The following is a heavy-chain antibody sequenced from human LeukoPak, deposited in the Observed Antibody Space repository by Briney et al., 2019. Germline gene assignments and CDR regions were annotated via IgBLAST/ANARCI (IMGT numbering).Heavy chain of an antibody. CDR3: ARVRYSGSYYFVSETFDY. J-gene: IGHJ4*02. V-gene: IGHV1-3*01. CDR2: INAGNGNT. D-gene: IGHD1-26*01. Sequence: GASVKVSCKASGGIFSSYAISWVRQAPGQRLEWMGWINAGNGNTKYSQKFQGRVTITRDTSASTAYMELSSLRSEDTAVYYCARVRYSGSYYFVSETFDYWGQGTLVTVSS. CDR1: GGIFSSYA.